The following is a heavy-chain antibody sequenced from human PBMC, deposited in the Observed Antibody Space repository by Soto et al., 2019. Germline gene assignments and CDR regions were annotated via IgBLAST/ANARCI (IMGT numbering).Heavy chain of an antibody. CDR3: AIYSSSDLHFDY. CDR1: GYSFISHR. J-gene: IGHJ4*02. CDR2: IYPGDSDT. D-gene: IGHD6-6*01. Sequence: PGEALKIFCKGFGYSFISHRIGWLLQLPGKGLEWMGIIYPGDSDTRYSPSFQGQVTISADKSISTAYLQWSSLKASDTAMYYCAIYSSSDLHFDYWGQGTLVTVSS. V-gene: IGHV5-51*01.